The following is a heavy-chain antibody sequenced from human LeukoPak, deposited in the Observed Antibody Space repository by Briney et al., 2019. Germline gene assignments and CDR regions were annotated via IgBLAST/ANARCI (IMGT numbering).Heavy chain of an antibody. CDR2: TYYSGST. Sequence: SETLSLTCTVSGGSISSYYWSWIRQPPGKGLEWIGHTYYSGSTNYNPSLKSRVTISEDTSKNQFSLKLSSVTAADTAVYYCARVFDSGSQAYFYYMDVWGKGTTVTIFS. CDR3: ARVFDSGSQAYFYYMDV. J-gene: IGHJ6*03. V-gene: IGHV4-59*01. CDR1: GGSISSYY. D-gene: IGHD3-10*01.